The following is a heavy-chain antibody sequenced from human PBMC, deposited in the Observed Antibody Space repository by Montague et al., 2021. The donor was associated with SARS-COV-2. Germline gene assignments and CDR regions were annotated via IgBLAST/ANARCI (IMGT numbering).Heavy chain of an antibody. Sequence: TLSLTCTVSGGSFSSVSYYWSCIRQPAGMGLEWIGRLYTSGRNNYNLTRKSRVSISVDTSKNQFSLKLSSVTAADTAVYYCASLLRWGLMATEYCFGYWGQGTQVTVSS. J-gene: IGHJ4*02. CDR2: LYTSGRN. CDR3: ASLLRWGLMATEYCFGY. V-gene: IGHV4-61*02. CDR1: GGSFSSVSYY. D-gene: IGHD5-24*01.